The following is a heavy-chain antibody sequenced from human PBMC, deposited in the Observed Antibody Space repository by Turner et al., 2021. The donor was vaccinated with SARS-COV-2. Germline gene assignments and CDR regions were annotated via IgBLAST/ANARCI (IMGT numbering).Heavy chain of an antibody. CDR1: GGSLSSYS. J-gene: IGHJ5*02. Sequence: QLQQSCPGLVKPSETLSLICSVPGGSLSSYSWTWIRQSPGKGLEWIGYIPISGTGNYSPSRKRRVTMSVDTSKKQVSLKRTSVTAADTAVYYCAVRGYGSNSADGFDPWGQGTRVTVSS. V-gene: IGHV4-59*03. CDR2: IPISGTG. CDR3: AVRGYGSNSADGFDP. D-gene: IGHD3-22*01.